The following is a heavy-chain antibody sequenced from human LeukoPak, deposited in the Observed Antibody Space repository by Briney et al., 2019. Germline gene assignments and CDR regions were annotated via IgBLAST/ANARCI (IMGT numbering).Heavy chain of an antibody. J-gene: IGHJ4*02. CDR3: ARVGDSHFYGDYEDY. D-gene: IGHD4-17*01. CDR1: GFSFSAYD. V-gene: IGHV3-23*01. Sequence: GGSLRLSCAASGFSFSAYDMTWVRQAPGKGLEWVSSLSGGGGSTYYADSVKGRFTISRDNSKNTLYLEMNSLRVDDTAIYYCARVGDSHFYGDYEDYWGQGTLVTVSS. CDR2: LSGGGGST.